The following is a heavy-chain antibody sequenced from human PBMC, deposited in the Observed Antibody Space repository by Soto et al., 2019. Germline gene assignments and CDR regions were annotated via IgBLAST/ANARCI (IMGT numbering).Heavy chain of an antibody. CDR3: ARRRRQSGNSLDSGAFDI. D-gene: IGHD1-1*01. J-gene: IGHJ3*02. Sequence: QITLQESAPVLVRPTETLMLTCTYSGFSLTTSGVGVGWLRQPPGKALEWLAVIYWDDDKRYMPSLQNRLTSTKETTRNQVVLAMTHMLPVDTGTSYCARRRRQSGNSLDSGAFDIGGHGTVVAVS. V-gene: IGHV2-5*02. CDR1: GFSLTTSGVG. CDR2: IYWDDDK.